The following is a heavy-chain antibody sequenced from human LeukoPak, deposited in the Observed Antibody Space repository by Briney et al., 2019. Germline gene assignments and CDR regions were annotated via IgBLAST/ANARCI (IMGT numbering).Heavy chain of an antibody. J-gene: IGHJ6*03. CDR2: INHSGST. Sequence: SETLSLTCAVYGGSFSGYYWSWICQPPGKGLEWIGEINHSGSTNYNPSLKSRVTISVDTSKNQFSLKLSSVTAADTAVYYCARGRKGYYYYYYMDVWGKGTTVTVSS. V-gene: IGHV4-34*01. CDR1: GGSFSGYY. CDR3: ARGRKGYYYYYYMDV.